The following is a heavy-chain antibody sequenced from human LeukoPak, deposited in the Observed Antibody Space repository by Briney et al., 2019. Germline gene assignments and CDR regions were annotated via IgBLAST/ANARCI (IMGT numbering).Heavy chain of an antibody. CDR2: IYGSGTT. Sequence: PSETLSLTCTVSVVSINSHYLNCVRDPPEKGLELIVFIYGSGTTSYNPSLIRRVAMSVDTSKNQFSLKLSSVTAADTAVYYCVVSPNQDFFDYWGQGTLVTVSS. V-gene: IGHV4-4*09. CDR1: VVSINSHY. J-gene: IGHJ4*02. CDR3: VVSPNQDFFDY.